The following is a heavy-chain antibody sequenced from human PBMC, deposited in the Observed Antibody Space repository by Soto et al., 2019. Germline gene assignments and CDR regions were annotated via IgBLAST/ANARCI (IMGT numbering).Heavy chain of an antibody. Sequence: SETLSLTCTVSGGSISSYYWSWIRQPPGKGLEWIGYIYYSGSTNYNPSLKSRVTISVDTSKNQFSLKLSSVTAADTAVYYCVRGAGYSSGWYKAGVFFDYWGQGTLVTVSS. CDR2: IYYSGST. CDR1: GGSISSYY. CDR3: VRGAGYSSGWYKAGVFFDY. J-gene: IGHJ4*02. V-gene: IGHV4-59*01. D-gene: IGHD6-19*01.